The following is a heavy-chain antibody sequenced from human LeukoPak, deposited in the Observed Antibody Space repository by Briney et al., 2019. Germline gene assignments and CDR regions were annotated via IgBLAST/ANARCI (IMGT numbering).Heavy chain of an antibody. Sequence: KPSETLSLTCTVSGGSISSYYWSWIRQPPGKGLEWIGYIYYSGSTNYNPSLKSRVTISVDTSKNQFSLKLSSVTAADTAVYYCASFYGDYEVYWGQGTLLTVSS. CDR1: GGSISSYY. CDR2: IYYSGST. V-gene: IGHV4-59*01. CDR3: ASFYGDYEVY. J-gene: IGHJ4*02. D-gene: IGHD4-17*01.